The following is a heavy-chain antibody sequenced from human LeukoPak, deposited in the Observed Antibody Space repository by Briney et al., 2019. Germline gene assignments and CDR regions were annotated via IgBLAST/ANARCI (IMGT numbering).Heavy chain of an antibody. D-gene: IGHD5-12*01. Sequence: PSETLSLTCTVSGGSVSTGSYYWNWIRQPPGKGLEWIGSIYYSGSTYYNPSLKSRVTISVDTSKNQFSLKLSSVTAADTAVYYCARGYAGYATWFDPWGQGTLVTVSS. CDR1: GGSVSTGSYY. CDR2: IYYSGST. V-gene: IGHV4-39*01. J-gene: IGHJ5*02. CDR3: ARGYAGYATWFDP.